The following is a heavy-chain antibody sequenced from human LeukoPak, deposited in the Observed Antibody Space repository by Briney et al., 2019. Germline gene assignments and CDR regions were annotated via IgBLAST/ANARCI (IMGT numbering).Heavy chain of an antibody. J-gene: IGHJ5*02. Sequence: SETLSLTCTVSGGSISGYFWSWIRQPPGKGLEWIGSLYYTGSSYYNPSLKRRVTISGDTSNNQISLRMNSVTAADTAIYYCARHSTMLTSRWFDPWGQGTLVTVSS. CDR2: LYYTGSS. D-gene: IGHD2-2*01. CDR1: GGSISGYF. CDR3: ARHSTMLTSRWFDP. V-gene: IGHV4-59*05.